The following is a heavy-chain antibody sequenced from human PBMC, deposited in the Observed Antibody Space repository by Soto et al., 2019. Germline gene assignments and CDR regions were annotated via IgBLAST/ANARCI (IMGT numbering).Heavy chain of an antibody. CDR2: IYWDDDK. D-gene: IGHD3-22*01. J-gene: IGHJ4*02. CDR3: AHRRRYYDSSGYYYLDY. V-gene: IGHV2-5*02. CDR1: GFSLSTSGVG. Sequence: QITLKESGPPLKPTQTLTLTCTFSGFSLSTSGVGVGWIRQPPGKALEWLALIYWDDDKRYSPSLKSRLTITKDTSKNQVVLTMTNMDPVDTATYYCAHRRRYYDSSGYYYLDYWGQGTLVTVSS.